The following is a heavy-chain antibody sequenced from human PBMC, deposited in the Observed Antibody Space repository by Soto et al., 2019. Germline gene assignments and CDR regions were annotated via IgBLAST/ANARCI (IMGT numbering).Heavy chain of an antibody. CDR1: GDSISNVNYC. CDR2: IYDGGST. CDR3: AREYYYDSSGFDY. V-gene: IGHV4-30-4*01. J-gene: IGHJ4*02. Sequence: LSLTCTVSGDSISNVNYCWSWIRQPPDKGLEWIGHIYDGGSTYNNPSLTSRVTISVDTSKNQFSLKLSSVTAADTAVYYCAREYYYDSSGFDYWGQGTLVTVSS. D-gene: IGHD3-22*01.